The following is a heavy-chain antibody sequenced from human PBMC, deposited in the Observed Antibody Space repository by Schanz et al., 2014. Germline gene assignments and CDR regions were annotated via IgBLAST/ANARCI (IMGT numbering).Heavy chain of an antibody. J-gene: IGHJ2*01. V-gene: IGHV4-4*02. CDR3: ARDTTWRLDL. CDR2: IYHSGNA. Sequence: QVQLQESGPGLVKPSGTLSLTCAVSGASISSSNWWSWVRQPPGKGLEWIGEIYHSGNANYNASLKRRVPISLDSSKTQSSLPLTSLTAADTAVYYCARDTTWRLDLWGRGTLVTVSS. CDR1: GASISSSNW. D-gene: IGHD1-1*01.